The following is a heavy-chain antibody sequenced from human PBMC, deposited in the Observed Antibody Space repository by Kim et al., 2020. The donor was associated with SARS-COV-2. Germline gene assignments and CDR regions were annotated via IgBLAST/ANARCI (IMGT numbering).Heavy chain of an antibody. J-gene: IGHJ6*02. Sequence: AVSVKSRITINPDTSKNQFSLQLNSVTPEDTAVYYCARVLRPYYYYGMDVWGQGTTVTVSS. CDR3: ARVLRPYYYYGMDV. D-gene: IGHD3-16*01. V-gene: IGHV6-1*01.